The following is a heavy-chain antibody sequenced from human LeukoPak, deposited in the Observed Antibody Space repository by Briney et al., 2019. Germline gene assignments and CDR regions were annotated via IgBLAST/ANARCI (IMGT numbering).Heavy chain of an antibody. D-gene: IGHD1-26*01. Sequence: GRSLRLSCAASGFTFSSYGMHWVRQAPGKGLEWVAVISYDGSNKYYAGSVKGRFTISRDNSKNTLYLQMNSLRAEDTAVYYCAKRIVGPYFYYFDYWGQGTLVTVSS. CDR2: ISYDGSNK. V-gene: IGHV3-30*18. J-gene: IGHJ4*02. CDR3: AKRIVGPYFYYFDY. CDR1: GFTFSSYG.